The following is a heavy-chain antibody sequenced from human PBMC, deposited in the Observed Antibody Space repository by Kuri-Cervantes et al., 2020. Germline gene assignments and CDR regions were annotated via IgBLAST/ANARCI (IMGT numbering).Heavy chain of an antibody. Sequence: GSVKDSCKASGYTFTSYDINWVRQATGQGLEWMGWMNPNSGNTGYAQKFQGRVTITTDESTSTAYMELSSLRSEDTAVYYCARDSIGRGTSGHYYYYYMDVWGKGTTVTVSS. V-gene: IGHV1-8*03. CDR2: MNPNSGNT. CDR1: GYTFTSYD. J-gene: IGHJ6*03. CDR3: ARDSIGRGTSGHYYYYYMDV. D-gene: IGHD1-14*01.